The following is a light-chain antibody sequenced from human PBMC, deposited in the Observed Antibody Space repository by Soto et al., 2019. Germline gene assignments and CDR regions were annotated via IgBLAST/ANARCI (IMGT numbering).Light chain of an antibody. CDR1: SSDVGSYNH. CDR2: EVS. J-gene: IGLJ1*01. CDR3: SSYTTRTTLYV. Sequence: QSVLTQPASVSGSPGQSITISSTGTSSDVGSYNHVSWYQLHPGKAPKLMIYEVSNRPSGVSNRFSGSKSGDTASPTISGLQAEDEAHYCSSYTTRTTLYVFGTGTKVTVL. V-gene: IGLV2-14*01.